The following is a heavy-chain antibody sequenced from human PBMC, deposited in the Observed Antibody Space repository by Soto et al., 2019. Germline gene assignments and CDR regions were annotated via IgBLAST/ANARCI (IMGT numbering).Heavy chain of an antibody. CDR1: GGSMRNYF. Sequence: SETLSLTCTVSGGSMRNYFWTWIRQPPGKGLEWIGYIHYSGTTSFFPSYNPSLRSRVTISEDTSKKQSSLKLLSVTTADTAGYFCAAGEASSRNLAPYYLDFWGQGTLVTVSS. D-gene: IGHD6-13*01. CDR3: AAGEASSRNLAPYYLDF. J-gene: IGHJ4*02. V-gene: IGHV4-59*01. CDR2: IHYSGTT.